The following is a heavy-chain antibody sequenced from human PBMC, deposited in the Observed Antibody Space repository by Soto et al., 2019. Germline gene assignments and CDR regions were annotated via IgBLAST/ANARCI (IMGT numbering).Heavy chain of an antibody. V-gene: IGHV5-51*01. CDR1: GYSFTSYW. Sequence: PGESLKISCKGSGYSFTSYWIGWVRQMPGKGLEWMGIIYPGDSDTRYSPSFQGQVTISADKSISTAYLQWSSLKASDTAMYYCARHTPGYCSGGSCYAIDYWGQGTLVTVSS. D-gene: IGHD2-15*01. CDR3: ARHTPGYCSGGSCYAIDY. J-gene: IGHJ4*02. CDR2: IYPGDSDT.